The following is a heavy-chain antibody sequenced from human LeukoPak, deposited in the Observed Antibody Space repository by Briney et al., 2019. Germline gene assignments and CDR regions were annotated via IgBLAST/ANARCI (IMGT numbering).Heavy chain of an antibody. Sequence: GGSLTLSCAAFGLSFSSFAMSWVRQAPARGLEWLSSMKGTGETFYADSVRGRFTLSRDDSRNAVYLQLNNLRLEDTAVYYCARASWVSSADAVWWGQGTVVTVSS. CDR3: ARASWVSSADAVW. CDR2: MKGTGET. V-gene: IGHV3-23*01. CDR1: GLSFSSFA. D-gene: IGHD3-16*01. J-gene: IGHJ4*02.